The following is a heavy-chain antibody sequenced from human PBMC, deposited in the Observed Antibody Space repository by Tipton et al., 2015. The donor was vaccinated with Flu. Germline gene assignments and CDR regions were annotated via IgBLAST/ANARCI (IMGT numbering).Heavy chain of an antibody. CDR2: FSGSAITT. CDR1: GFTLSRYG. J-gene: IGHJ4*02. Sequence: QLVQSGGGLVQPGGSLRLSCAASGFTLSRYGMSWVCQAPGKGLEWVSGFSGSAITTYFADSVKGRFTISRDNFKNTMYLQMNSLRAEDSAIYYCAKVIPELVAGLDSWGQGTLVTVSS. V-gene: IGHV3-23*04. CDR3: AKVIPELVAGLDS. D-gene: IGHD6-19*01.